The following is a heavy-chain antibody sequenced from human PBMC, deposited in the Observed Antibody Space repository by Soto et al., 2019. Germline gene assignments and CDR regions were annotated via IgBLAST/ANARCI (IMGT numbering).Heavy chain of an antibody. V-gene: IGHV4-59*08. CDR1: GGSISNYY. CDR3: ARGHYDFWSGYFATIDY. D-gene: IGHD3-3*01. Sequence: SETLSLTCTVSGGSISNYYWSWIRQPPGKGLEWIGYIHYSGNTKYNPFLKSRVTISAYTSKNQFSLKLSSVTAADTAVYYCARGHYDFWSGYFATIDYWGQGTLVTVSS. CDR2: IHYSGNT. J-gene: IGHJ4*02.